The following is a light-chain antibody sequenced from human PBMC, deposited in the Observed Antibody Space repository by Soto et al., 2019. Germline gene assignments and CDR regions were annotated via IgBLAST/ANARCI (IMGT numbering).Light chain of an antibody. V-gene: IGKV3-20*01. CDR3: QQYASSPWT. Sequence: EIVLTQSPGTLSLSPGEGATLSCRASQSVSNKYLAWYQQKPGQPPRLLIYGPSSRATGIPDRFSGSGSGTDFSLIISRLEPEDFAVYYCQQYASSPWTFGHGTKVEIK. CDR1: QSVSNKY. CDR2: GPS. J-gene: IGKJ1*01.